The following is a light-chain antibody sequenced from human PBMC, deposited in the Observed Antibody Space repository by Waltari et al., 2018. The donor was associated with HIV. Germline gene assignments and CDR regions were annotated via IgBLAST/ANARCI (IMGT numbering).Light chain of an antibody. CDR3: QAADSSGTYKGNWV. J-gene: IGLJ3*02. V-gene: IGLV3-25*03. CDR1: ALPKQY. CDR2: KDS. Sequence: SYELTQPPSVSVSPGQTARITCSGDALPKQYAYWYQQKPGQAPVLVIYKDSERPSGVPGRFSVSSSGTTVTLTISGVQAEDEADYYCQAADSSGTYKGNWVFGGGTKLTVL.